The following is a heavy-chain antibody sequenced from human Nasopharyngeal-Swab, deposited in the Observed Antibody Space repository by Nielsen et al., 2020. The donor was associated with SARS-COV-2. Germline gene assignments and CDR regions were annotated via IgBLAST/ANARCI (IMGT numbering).Heavy chain of an antibody. Sequence: VRQMPGKGLEWVGRIRSKANSYATAYAASVKGRFTISRDDSKNTAYLQMYSLKTEDTAVYYCTSRYSYGLWGQGTLVTVSS. V-gene: IGHV3-73*01. CDR2: IRSKANSYAT. J-gene: IGHJ4*02. D-gene: IGHD5-18*01. CDR3: TSRYSYGL.